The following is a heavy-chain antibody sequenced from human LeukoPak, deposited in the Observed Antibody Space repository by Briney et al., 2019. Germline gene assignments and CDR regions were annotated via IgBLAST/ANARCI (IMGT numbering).Heavy chain of an antibody. J-gene: IGHJ4*02. CDR1: GGTFSSYA. D-gene: IGHD4-11*01. V-gene: IGHV1-69*05. Sequence: SVKVSCKASGGTFSSYAISWVQQAPGQGLEWMGRIIPIFGTANYAQKFQGRVTITTDESTSTAYMELSSLRSEDTAVYYCATEHIATLQTFDYWGQGTLVTVSS. CDR2: IIPIFGTA. CDR3: ATEHIATLQTFDY.